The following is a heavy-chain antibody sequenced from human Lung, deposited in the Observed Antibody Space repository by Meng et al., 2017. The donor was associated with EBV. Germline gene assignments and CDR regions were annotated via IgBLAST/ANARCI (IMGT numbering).Heavy chain of an antibody. D-gene: IGHD6-6*01. CDR1: GGSIRFGDYY. J-gene: IGHJ5*02. CDR3: AREYSSSSGLPGP. CDR2: IYDSGST. Sequence: QVDLQVSGPGLVKPSQTLSLTCTVSGGSIRFGDYYWSWIRQPPGKGLEWIGYIYDSGSTSYNPSLMSRVTISVDTSRNQFSLKLTSVTAADTAVYYCAREYSSSSGLPGPWGQGTLVTVSS. V-gene: IGHV4-30-4*08.